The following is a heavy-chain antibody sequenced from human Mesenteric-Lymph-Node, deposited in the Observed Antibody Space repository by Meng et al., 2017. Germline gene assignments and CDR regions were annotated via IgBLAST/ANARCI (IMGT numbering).Heavy chain of an antibody. CDR3: ARAYRAIVVMTAPDY. CDR2: INWNGGST. Sequence: LSLTCAASGFTFDDYGMSWVRQAPGKGLEWVSGINWNGGSTGYADSVKGRFTISRDNAKNSLYLQMNSLRAEDTALYYCARAYRAIVVMTAPDYWGQGTLVTVSS. D-gene: IGHD2-21*02. V-gene: IGHV3-20*04. CDR1: GFTFDDYG. J-gene: IGHJ4*02.